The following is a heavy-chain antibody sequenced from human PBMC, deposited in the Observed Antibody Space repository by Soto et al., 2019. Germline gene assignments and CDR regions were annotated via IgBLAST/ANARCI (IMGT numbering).Heavy chain of an antibody. J-gene: IGHJ4*02. V-gene: IGHV1-18*01. CDR2: ISPFNGNT. Sequence: ASVKVSCKSSGYPFTHYGITWIRQAPGQGLEWMGWISPFNGNTNYGQTLQGRVTMTTDTSTSTAYMELRSLTSDDTAVYYCACTKPRYSSSWAPFDYWGQGTLVTVSS. CDR1: GYPFTHYG. D-gene: IGHD6-13*01. CDR3: ACTKPRYSSSWAPFDY.